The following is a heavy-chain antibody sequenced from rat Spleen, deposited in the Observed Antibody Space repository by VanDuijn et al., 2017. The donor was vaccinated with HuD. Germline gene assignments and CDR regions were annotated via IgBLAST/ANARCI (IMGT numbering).Heavy chain of an antibody. J-gene: IGHJ1*01. CDR2: INTDSSST. CDR3: AREANWKRYFDF. V-gene: IGHV5-43*01. CDR1: GFTFSSYV. Sequence: EVQLVESGGGLVQPGRSLKLSCVASGFTFSSYVMHWFRQAPENGIEWLAYINTDSSSTHYAETVKGRFTISRDNAKNTVDMQLSSLRSENTAMYFCAREANWKRYFDFWGPGTMVTVSS. D-gene: IGHD5-1*01.